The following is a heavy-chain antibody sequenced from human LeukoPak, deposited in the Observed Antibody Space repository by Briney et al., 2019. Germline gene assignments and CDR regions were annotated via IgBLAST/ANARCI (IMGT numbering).Heavy chain of an antibody. CDR1: GFTFSNTW. CDR3: TTEIVQGATGTNDI. V-gene: IGHV3-15*01. CDR2: MKSKTDGGTT. J-gene: IGHJ3*02. Sequence: GGSLRLFCAASGFTFSNTWMSWISPAPGKGLEWVGRMKSKTDGGTTDYAAPVKDRFTISREDSKNTLYLQMNSLKTEDTAVYYCTTEIVQGATGTNDIWGQGTMVTVSS. D-gene: IGHD1-7*01.